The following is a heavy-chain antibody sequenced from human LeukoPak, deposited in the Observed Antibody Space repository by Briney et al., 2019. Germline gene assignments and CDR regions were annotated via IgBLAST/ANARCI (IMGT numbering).Heavy chain of an antibody. V-gene: IGHV4-31*03. J-gene: IGHJ4*02. CDR3: ARGGGLRESDY. CDR2: IYYSGST. D-gene: IGHD5-12*01. CDR1: GGSISSGGYY. Sequence: SETLSLTCTVSGGSISSGGYYWSWIRQHPGKGLEWIGYIYYSGSTYYNPSLKSRVTISVDTSKNRFSLKLSSVTAADTAVYYCARGGGLRESDYWGQGTLVTVSS.